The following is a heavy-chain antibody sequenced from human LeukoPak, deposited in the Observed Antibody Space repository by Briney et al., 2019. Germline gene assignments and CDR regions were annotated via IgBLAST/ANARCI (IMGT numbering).Heavy chain of an antibody. CDR1: GYTFTSYD. CDR3: ARVGWNYAHYYYYYYMDV. D-gene: IGHD1-7*01. CDR2: MNPNSGNT. V-gene: IGHV1-8*03. J-gene: IGHJ6*03. Sequence: ASVKVSCKASGYTFTSYDINWVRQATGQGLEWMGWMNPNSGNTGYAQKFQGRVTITRNTSISTAYMELSSLRSEDTAAYYCARVGWNYAHYYYYYYMDVWGKGTTVTVSS.